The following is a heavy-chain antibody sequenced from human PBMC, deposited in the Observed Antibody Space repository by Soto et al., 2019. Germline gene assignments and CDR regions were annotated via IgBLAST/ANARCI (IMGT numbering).Heavy chain of an antibody. CDR3: AKVGGDDYSNKDPLNYYYYMDV. CDR1: GFTFSSYA. Sequence: GGSLRLSCAASGFTFSSYAMSWVRQAPGKGLEWVSAISGSGGSTYYADSVKGRFTISRDNSKNTLYLQMNSLRAEDTAVYYCAKVGGDDYSNKDPLNYYYYMDVWGKGTTVTVSS. J-gene: IGHJ6*03. D-gene: IGHD4-4*01. V-gene: IGHV3-23*01. CDR2: ISGSGGST.